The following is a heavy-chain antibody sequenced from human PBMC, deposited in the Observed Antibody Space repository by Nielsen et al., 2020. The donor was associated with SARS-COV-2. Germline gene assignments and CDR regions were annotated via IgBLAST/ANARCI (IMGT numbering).Heavy chain of an antibody. J-gene: IGHJ4*02. CDR2: IIPIFGTA. D-gene: IGHD4-17*01. CDR3: VRGATGDYNFDY. V-gene: IGHV1-69*13. CDR1: GGTFSSYA. Sequence: SVKVSCKASGGTFSSYAISWVRQAPGQGLEWMGGIIPIFGTANYAQKFQGRVTITADESTSTAYMELSSLRSEDTAVYYCVRGATGDYNFDYWGQGTLVTVSS.